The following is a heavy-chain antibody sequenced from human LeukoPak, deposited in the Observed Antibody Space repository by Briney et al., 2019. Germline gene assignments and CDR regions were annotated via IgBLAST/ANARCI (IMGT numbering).Heavy chain of an antibody. CDR3: ARDNGIAVAADY. D-gene: IGHD6-19*01. J-gene: IGHJ4*02. V-gene: IGHV1-18*01. Sequence: APGQXXXWMGWISADNGNTNYAQKLQGRLTMTTDTSTSTAYMQLRSLRSDDTAIYYCARDNGIAVAADYWGQGTLVTASS. CDR2: ISADNGNT.